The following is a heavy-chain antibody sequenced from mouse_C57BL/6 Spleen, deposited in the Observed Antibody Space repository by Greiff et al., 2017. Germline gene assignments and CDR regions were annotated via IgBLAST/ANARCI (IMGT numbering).Heavy chain of an antibody. CDR3: ATGYYYGSGCDYAMDY. Sequence: EVQLQQSGAELVRPGASVKLSCTASGFNIQDYYMHWVKQRPEQGLEWIGRIDPEDGDTEYAPKFQGKATMTADTSSNTACLQLSSLTSEDTAVYYCATGYYYGSGCDYAMDYWGQGTSVTVSS. J-gene: IGHJ4*01. D-gene: IGHD1-1*01. CDR2: IDPEDGDT. V-gene: IGHV14-1*01. CDR1: GFNIQDYY.